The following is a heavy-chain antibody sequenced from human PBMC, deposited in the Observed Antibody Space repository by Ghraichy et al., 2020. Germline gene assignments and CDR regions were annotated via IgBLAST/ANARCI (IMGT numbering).Heavy chain of an antibody. CDR1: GFTFDDYT. CDR3: AKDWARSQTARGGNWYFDL. CDR2: ISWDGGST. J-gene: IGHJ2*01. Sequence: GGSLRLSCAASGFTFDDYTMHWVRQAPGKGLEWVSLISWDGGSTYYADSVKGRFTISRDNSKNSLYLQMNSLRTEDTALYYCAKDWARSQTARGGNWYFDLWGRGTLVTVSS. D-gene: IGHD3-16*01. V-gene: IGHV3-43*01.